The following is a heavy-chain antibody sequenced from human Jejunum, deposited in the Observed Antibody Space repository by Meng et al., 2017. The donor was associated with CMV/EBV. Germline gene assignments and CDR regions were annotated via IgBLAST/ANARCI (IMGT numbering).Heavy chain of an antibody. Sequence: VGSISRDHGSWLRQAPGKGLEFVGDMYDRGNTNQNPTRKRRVTIPADPAKNRISLQLTSVTAADTAVYYCARVSTDYGGNSYFDYWGQGILVTVSS. CDR3: ARVSTDYGGNSYFDY. V-gene: IGHV4-59*01. J-gene: IGHJ4*02. D-gene: IGHD4-23*01. CDR1: VGSISRDH. CDR2: MYDRGNT.